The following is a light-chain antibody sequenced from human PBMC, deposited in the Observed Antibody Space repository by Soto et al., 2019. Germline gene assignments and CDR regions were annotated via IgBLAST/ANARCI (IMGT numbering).Light chain of an antibody. CDR1: SSDVGSYNL. V-gene: IGLV2-23*01. CDR3: CSYAGSSTDVV. J-gene: IGLJ2*01. Sequence: QSALTQPASVSGSPGQSITISCTRTSSDVGSYNLVSWYQQHPGKAPKLMIYEGSKRPSGVSKRFSGSKSGNTASLTISGLQAEDEADYYCCSYAGSSTDVVFGGGTKLTVL. CDR2: EGS.